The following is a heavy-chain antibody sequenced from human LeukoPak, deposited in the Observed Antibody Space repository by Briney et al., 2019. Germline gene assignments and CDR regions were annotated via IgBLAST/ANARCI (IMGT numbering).Heavy chain of an antibody. CDR3: ARPGYTAGYDI. V-gene: IGHV3-21*01. CDR2: ISSISTYT. D-gene: IGHD3-9*01. J-gene: IGHJ3*02. Sequence: PGGSLRLSCAASGFIFSNYGMIWVRQAPGKGPEWVSSISSISTYTHYADSVKGRFIISRDNAKNLLYLQMNSLRAEDTAVYYCARPGYTAGYDIWGQGTLVTVSS. CDR1: GFIFSNYG.